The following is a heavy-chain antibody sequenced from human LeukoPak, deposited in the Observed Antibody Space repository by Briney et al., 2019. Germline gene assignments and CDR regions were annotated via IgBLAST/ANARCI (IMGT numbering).Heavy chain of an antibody. Sequence: SETLSLTCTVSGGSISSYYWSWIRQPPGKGLEWIGYIYYSGSTYYNPSLKSRVTISVDTSKNQFSLKLSSVTAADTAVYYCARDSVHGFTWGQGTLVTVSS. CDR1: GGSISSYY. D-gene: IGHD1-1*01. V-gene: IGHV4-30-4*01. CDR2: IYYSGST. J-gene: IGHJ5*02. CDR3: ARDSVHGFT.